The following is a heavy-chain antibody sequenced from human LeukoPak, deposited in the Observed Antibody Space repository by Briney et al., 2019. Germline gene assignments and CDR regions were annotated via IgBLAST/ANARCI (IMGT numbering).Heavy chain of an antibody. D-gene: IGHD3-16*01. CDR1: GFSFSNYW. J-gene: IGHJ6*02. Sequence: GESLRLSCAVSGFSFSNYWMHWARQAPGKGLEWVASINHNGNVNYYVDSVKGRFTISRDNAKNSLYLQMSNLRAEDTAVYFRARGGGLDVWGQGATVTVSS. CDR2: INHNGNVN. V-gene: IGHV3-7*03. CDR3: ARGGGLDV.